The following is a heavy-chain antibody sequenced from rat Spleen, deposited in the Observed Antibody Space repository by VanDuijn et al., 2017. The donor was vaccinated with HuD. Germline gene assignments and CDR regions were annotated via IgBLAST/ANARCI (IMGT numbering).Heavy chain of an antibody. D-gene: IGHD1-2*01. CDR2: ITNTGGST. CDR1: GFTFNNYW. V-gene: IGHV5-31*01. J-gene: IGHJ2*01. Sequence: EVQLVESGGGLVQPGRSLKLSCVASGFTFNNYWMTWIRQAPGKGLEWVASITNTGGSTYYPNSVKGRFTISRDNAKSTLYLQMNSLRSEDTANYYCTRDHDYSSYMDYWGQGVMVTVSS. CDR3: TRDHDYSSYMDY.